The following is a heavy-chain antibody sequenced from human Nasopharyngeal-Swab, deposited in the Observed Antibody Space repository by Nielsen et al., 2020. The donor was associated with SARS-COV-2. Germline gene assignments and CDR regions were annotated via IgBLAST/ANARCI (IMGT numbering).Heavy chain of an antibody. CDR2: ISGSGGST. V-gene: IGHV3-23*01. Sequence: GESLKISCAASGFTFSSYAMSRVRQAPGKGLEWVSAISGSGGSTYYADSVKGRFTISRDNSKNTLYLQMNSLRAEDTAVYYCARGYSGYDWLDYWGQGTLVTVSS. J-gene: IGHJ4*02. CDR3: ARGYSGYDWLDY. D-gene: IGHD5-12*01. CDR1: GFTFSSYA.